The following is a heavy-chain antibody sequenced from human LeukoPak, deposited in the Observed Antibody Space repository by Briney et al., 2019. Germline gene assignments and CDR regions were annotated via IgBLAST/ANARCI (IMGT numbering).Heavy chain of an antibody. V-gene: IGHV4-61*01. CDR2: IYHDGST. CDR1: GVSVSSGSYF. CDR3: ATFFDFWFGP. Sequence: PSDTLSLTCTVSGVSVSSGSYFWSWIRQPPGEGPQWIGYIYHDGSTNYSAALRSRVSISVDTSKNQFSLKLSSVTTADTAVYFCATFFDFWFGPWGQGTQVTVSS. D-gene: IGHD5/OR15-5a*01. J-gene: IGHJ5*02.